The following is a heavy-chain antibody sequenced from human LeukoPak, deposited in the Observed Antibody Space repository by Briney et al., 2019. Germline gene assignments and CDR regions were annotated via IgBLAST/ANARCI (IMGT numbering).Heavy chain of an antibody. V-gene: IGHV4-39*01. CDR1: GGSISNTSYY. CDR2: IYYSGST. Sequence: TSETLSLTCTVSGGSISNTSYYWGWIRQPPGKGLNWIGSIYYSGSTFYNPSLKSRVTISVDTSKNQFSLKLSSVTAADTAVYYCARHSGSYYDSSGYITGFDYWGQGTLVTVSS. CDR3: ARHSGSYYDSSGYITGFDY. D-gene: IGHD3-22*01. J-gene: IGHJ4*02.